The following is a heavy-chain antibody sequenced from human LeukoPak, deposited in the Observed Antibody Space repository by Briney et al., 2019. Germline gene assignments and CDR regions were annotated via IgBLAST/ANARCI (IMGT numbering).Heavy chain of an antibody. J-gene: IGHJ4*02. CDR3: AREYSSSWFIFDY. D-gene: IGHD6-13*01. CDR1: GFTVSRNY. V-gene: IGHV3-66*01. CDR2: IYSGGST. Sequence: GGSLRLSCAASGFTVSRNYMSWVRQAPGKGLEWVSVIYSGGSTYADSVKGRFTISRDNSKNTLYLQMNSLRAEDTAVYYCAREYSSSWFIFDYWGQGTLVTVSS.